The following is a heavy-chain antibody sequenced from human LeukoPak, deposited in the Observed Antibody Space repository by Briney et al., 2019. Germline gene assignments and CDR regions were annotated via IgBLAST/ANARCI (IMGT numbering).Heavy chain of an antibody. Sequence: GGSLRLSCAASGFTFSKYAMSWVRQVPGQGLERVSGINWNCGSTGYADSVRGRFTSARDNAKNSLYLQMSSLSAEDTALYYCVRSFNTCGYPTGYWGQGTLVTVSS. CDR3: VRSFNTCGYPTGY. CDR1: GFTFSKYA. V-gene: IGHV3-20*04. CDR2: INWNCGST. J-gene: IGHJ4*02. D-gene: IGHD2-21*01.